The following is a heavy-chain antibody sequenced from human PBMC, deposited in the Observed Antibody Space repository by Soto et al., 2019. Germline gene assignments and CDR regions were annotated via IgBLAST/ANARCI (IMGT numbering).Heavy chain of an antibody. V-gene: IGHV3-30-3*01. J-gene: IGHJ4*02. D-gene: IGHD3-9*01. CDR3: ARDRYFDSYYFDY. Sequence: GGSLRLSCAASGFTFTAYAMHWVRQAPGKGLEWVGVISYDGGSTHYPDSMKGRLTISRDDSKNTVHLQMNSLRAEDTAVYYCARDRYFDSYYFDYWGQGTLVTVSS. CDR1: GFTFTAYA. CDR2: ISYDGGST.